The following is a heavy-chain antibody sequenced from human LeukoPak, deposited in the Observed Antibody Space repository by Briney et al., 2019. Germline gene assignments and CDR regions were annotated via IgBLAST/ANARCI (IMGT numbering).Heavy chain of an antibody. CDR2: ISYDGSNK. CDR1: GFTFSSYG. D-gene: IGHD6-13*01. V-gene: IGHV3-30*18. CDR3: AKEGPIAAAGFDY. Sequence: PGGSLRLSCAASGFTFSSYGMHWVRQAPGKGLEWVAVISYDGSNKYYADSVKGRFTISRDNSKNTLYLQMNSPRAEDTAVYYCAKEGPIAAAGFDYWGQGTLVTVSS. J-gene: IGHJ4*02.